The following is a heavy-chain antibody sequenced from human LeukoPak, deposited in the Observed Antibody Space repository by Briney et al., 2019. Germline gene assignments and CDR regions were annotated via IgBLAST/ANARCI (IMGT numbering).Heavy chain of an antibody. Sequence: KTSETLSLTCAVYGGSFSGYYWSWIRQPPGKGLEWIGEINHSGSTNYNPSLKSRVTISVDTSKNQFSLKLSSVTAADTAVYYCARVPGDGYSSGWYVPSRYYYYGMDVWGQGTTVTVSS. CDR3: ARVPGDGYSSGWYVPSRYYYYGMDV. J-gene: IGHJ6*02. D-gene: IGHD6-19*01. CDR1: GGSFSGYY. V-gene: IGHV4-34*01. CDR2: INHSGST.